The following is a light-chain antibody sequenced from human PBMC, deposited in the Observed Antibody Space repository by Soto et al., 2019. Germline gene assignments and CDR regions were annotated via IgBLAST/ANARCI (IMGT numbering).Light chain of an antibody. CDR3: QQRSNLPRGP. V-gene: IGKV3-11*01. CDR2: DAS. CDR1: QSVSSY. Sequence: IVATLSPATLSLSTGERATLSCRASQSVSSYLAWYQQKPGQAPRLLIYDASNRATGIPARFSGSGSGTDFTLTISSLEPEDFAVYYCQQRSNLPRGPFGQGARLEIK. J-gene: IGKJ5*01.